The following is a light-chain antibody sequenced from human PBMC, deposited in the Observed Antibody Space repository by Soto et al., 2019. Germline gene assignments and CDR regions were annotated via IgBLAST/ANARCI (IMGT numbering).Light chain of an antibody. Sequence: DIQLTQSPSFLSASVGDRITITCRASQGISSYLAWYQQKPGKAPKLLIYAASTLQSGVPLRFSGSGSGTEFTLTISSLQPEDFATYYCQQLNSYPRTFGQGTKVDI. CDR1: QGISSY. J-gene: IGKJ1*01. CDR3: QQLNSYPRT. V-gene: IGKV1-9*01. CDR2: AAS.